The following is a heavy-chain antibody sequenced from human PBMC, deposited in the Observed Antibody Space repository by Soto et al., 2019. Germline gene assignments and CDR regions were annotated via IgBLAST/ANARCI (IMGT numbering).Heavy chain of an antibody. D-gene: IGHD2-2*01. J-gene: IGHJ4*02. CDR3: ARDRGGDIVVVPAAMPDY. V-gene: IGHV3-33*01. CDR2: IWYDGSNK. Sequence: QVQLVESGGGVVQPGRSLRLSCAASGFTFSSYGMHWVRQAPDKGLEWVAVIWYDGSNKYYADSVKGRFTISRDNSKNTLYLQMNSLRAEDTAVYYCARDRGGDIVVVPAAMPDYWGQGTLVTVSS. CDR1: GFTFSSYG.